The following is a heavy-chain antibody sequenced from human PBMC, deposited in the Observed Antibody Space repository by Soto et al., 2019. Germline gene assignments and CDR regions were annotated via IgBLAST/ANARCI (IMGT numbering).Heavy chain of an antibody. D-gene: IGHD1-26*01. CDR2: INRGSTSV. Sequence: VQLVESGGGLVQPGGSLRLSCVASGFIFNSYSMNWVRQAPGKGLEWISYINRGSTSVFYADSVKGRFTISRDNAKNSLYLQMNSLRAEDTAVYYCASSASPDAYWGQGTLVTVSS. CDR1: GFIFNSYS. CDR3: ASSASPDAY. V-gene: IGHV3-48*01. J-gene: IGHJ4*02.